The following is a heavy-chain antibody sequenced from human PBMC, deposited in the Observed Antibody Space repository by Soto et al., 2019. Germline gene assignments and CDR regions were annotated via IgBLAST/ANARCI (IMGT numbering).Heavy chain of an antibody. CDR1: GFSFTDVW. Sequence: EVQLVESGGGVAIPGGSLRLYCEASGFSFTDVWMTWVRQAPGKGLEWVGRIKRKMDGETTEYAAPVKGRYSISRDNLKNTLFLQTNSLKSEDTAVYYCAVESRGSSVDCSGACDIWGQGTMVTVSS. V-gene: IGHV3-15*01. CDR3: AVESRGSSVDCSGACDI. J-gene: IGHJ3*02. D-gene: IGHD2-2*01. CDR2: IKRKMDGETT.